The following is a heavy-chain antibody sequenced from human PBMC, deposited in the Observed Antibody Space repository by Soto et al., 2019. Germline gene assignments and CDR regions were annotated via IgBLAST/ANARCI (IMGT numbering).Heavy chain of an antibody. CDR1: GFTFSSYA. V-gene: IGHV3-23*01. D-gene: IGHD6-13*01. CDR2: ISGSGGST. Sequence: PGGSLRLSCAASGFTFSSYAMSWVRQAPGKGLEWVSAISGSGGSTYYADSVKGRFTISRDNSKNTLYLQMNSLRAEDTAVYYCANSDSSSWEKYFQHWGQGTLVTVSS. CDR3: ANSDSSSWEKYFQH. J-gene: IGHJ1*01.